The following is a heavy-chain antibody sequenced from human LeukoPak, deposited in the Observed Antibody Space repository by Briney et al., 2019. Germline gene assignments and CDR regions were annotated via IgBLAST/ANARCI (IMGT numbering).Heavy chain of an antibody. CDR1: GYTFTSYY. Sequence: GSVKVSCKASGYTFTSYYMHWVRQAPGQGLEWMGIINPTGGSTTYAQRFQGRVTMTRDTSTSTVYMELRSLRSEDTAVYYCARDRVIAAAGSFDYWGQGTLVTVSS. D-gene: IGHD6-13*01. J-gene: IGHJ4*02. CDR3: ARDRVIAAAGSFDY. CDR2: INPTGGST. V-gene: IGHV1-46*01.